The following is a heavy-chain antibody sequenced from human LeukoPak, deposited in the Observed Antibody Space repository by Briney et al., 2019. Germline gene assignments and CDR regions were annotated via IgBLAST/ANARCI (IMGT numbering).Heavy chain of an antibody. CDR2: IYYSGST. CDR1: GGSVSSGSYY. V-gene: IGHV4-61*01. Sequence: KPSETLSLTCTVSGGSVSSGSYYWSWIRQPPGKGLEWIGYIYYSGSTNYNPSLKSRVTISVDTSKNQFSLKLSSVTAADTAVYYCARENYYDSLTFDYWGQGTLVTVSS. J-gene: IGHJ4*02. CDR3: ARENYYDSLTFDY. D-gene: IGHD3-22*01.